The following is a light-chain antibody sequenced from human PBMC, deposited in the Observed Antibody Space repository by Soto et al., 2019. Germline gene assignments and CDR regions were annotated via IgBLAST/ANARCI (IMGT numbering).Light chain of an antibody. J-gene: IGKJ1*01. Sequence: EIVMTQSPATLSVSPGEGATLSCRASQSVSSKLAWYQQKPGQAARLLIYGASTRATGIPDRFSGSGSGTDFTLTISRLEPEDFAVYYCQQYGDSPTWTFGQGTKVDIK. V-gene: IGKV3-15*01. CDR2: GAS. CDR1: QSVSSK. CDR3: QQYGDSPTWT.